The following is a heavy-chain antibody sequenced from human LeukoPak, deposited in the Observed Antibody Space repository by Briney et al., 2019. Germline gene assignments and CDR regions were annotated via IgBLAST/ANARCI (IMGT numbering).Heavy chain of an antibody. Sequence: GSLRLSCAASGFTFSSYSMNWVRQAPGKGLEWVSSISSSSSYIYYADSVKGRFTISRDNAKNSLYLQMNSLRAEDTAVYYCARDLGLELRGLEDGMDVWGQGTTVTVSS. D-gene: IGHD1-7*01. CDR3: ARDLGLELRGLEDGMDV. V-gene: IGHV3-21*04. CDR2: ISSSSSYI. CDR1: GFTFSSYS. J-gene: IGHJ6*02.